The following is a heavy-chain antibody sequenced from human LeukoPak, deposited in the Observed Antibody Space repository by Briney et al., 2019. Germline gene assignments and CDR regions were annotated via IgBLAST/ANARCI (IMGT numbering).Heavy chain of an antibody. CDR2: IKSKNDAGTT. CDR1: GYTFRNAW. CDR3: TAFDYAAFDH. J-gene: IGHJ4*02. Sequence: GGSHRVSSAASGYTFRNAWRSSDRQGPGKGGQRAGRIKSKNDAGTTDYAAPVKGRFTISRDDSKNTLYLQMNSLQTEDTAVYYCTAFDYAAFDHWGQGTLVTVSS. D-gene: IGHD4-17*01. V-gene: IGHV3-15*01.